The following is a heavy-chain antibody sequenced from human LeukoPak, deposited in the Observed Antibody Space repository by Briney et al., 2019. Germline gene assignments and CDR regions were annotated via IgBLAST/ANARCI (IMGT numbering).Heavy chain of an antibody. V-gene: IGHV4-59*11. D-gene: IGHD3-3*01. CDR2: VFYGGMT. J-gene: IGHJ4*02. CDR3: ASGTVFGVITPQYFHF. CDR1: GGSISTPY. Sequence: SETLSLTCSVSGGSISTPYWHWIRQSPERGLEWIGFVFYGGMTNYNPSLKSRVTVSLDTSKNQFSLKLTSVTAADTAVYYCASGTVFGVITPQYFHFWGQGTRVTVSS.